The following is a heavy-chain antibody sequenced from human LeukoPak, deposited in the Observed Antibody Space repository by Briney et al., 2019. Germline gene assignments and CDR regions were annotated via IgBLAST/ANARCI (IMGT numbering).Heavy chain of an antibody. D-gene: IGHD6-19*01. CDR2: IYPNTGGT. J-gene: IGHJ4*02. CDR3: ARMGLQWLVYPFDY. V-gene: IGHV1-2*02. Sequence: ASVKVSCKASGYTFTDYYIHWVRQAPGQGLEWMGWIYPNTGGTNYAQKFQGRLTMTRDTSISTAYMELRSLRSDDTAVYYCARMGLQWLVYPFDYWGQGTLVTVSS. CDR1: GYTFTDYY.